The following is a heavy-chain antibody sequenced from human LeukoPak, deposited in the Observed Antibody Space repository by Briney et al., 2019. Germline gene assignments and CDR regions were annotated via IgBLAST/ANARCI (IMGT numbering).Heavy chain of an antibody. CDR2: IIPILGIA. D-gene: IGHD1-7*01. CDR1: GYTFTGYY. V-gene: IGHV1-69*04. CDR3: ARGNELLGGFNWFDP. J-gene: IGHJ5*02. Sequence: ASVKVSCKASGYTFTGYYIHWVRQAPGQGLEWMGRIIPILGIANYAQKFQGRVTITADKSTSTAYMELSSLRSEDTAVYYCARGNELLGGFNWFDPWGQGTLVTVSS.